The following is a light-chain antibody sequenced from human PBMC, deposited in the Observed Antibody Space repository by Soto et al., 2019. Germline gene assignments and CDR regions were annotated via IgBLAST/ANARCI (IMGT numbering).Light chain of an antibody. Sequence: EIVLTQSPGTLSLSPGERGTLSCRASQSVTNTYLAWYQQKPGQAPRLLIYGASSRATGIPDRFSGSGSGTDFTLTIRRLEPEDLAVYYCQQYGSSPWTFGQGTKVEI. CDR3: QQYGSSPWT. J-gene: IGKJ1*01. CDR1: QSVTNTY. CDR2: GAS. V-gene: IGKV3-20*01.